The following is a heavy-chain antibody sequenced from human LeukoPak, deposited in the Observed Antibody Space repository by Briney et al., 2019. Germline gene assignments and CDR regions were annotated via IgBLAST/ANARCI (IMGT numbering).Heavy chain of an antibody. J-gene: IGHJ4*02. V-gene: IGHV3-23*01. Sequence: GGSLRLSCAASGFTVSSNYMSWVRQAPGKGLEWVSAISGSGGSTYYADSVKGRFTISRDNSKNTLYLQMNSLRAEDTAVYYCAKGGYYGSGSYFPFDYWGQGTLVTVSS. CDR3: AKGGYYGSGSYFPFDY. D-gene: IGHD3-10*01. CDR1: GFTVSSNY. CDR2: ISGSGGST.